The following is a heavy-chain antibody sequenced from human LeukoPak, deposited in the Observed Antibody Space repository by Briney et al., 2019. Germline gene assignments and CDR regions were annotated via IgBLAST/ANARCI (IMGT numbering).Heavy chain of an antibody. V-gene: IGHV1-24*01. CDR1: GYTLTELS. J-gene: IGHJ3*02. Sequence: GASVKVSCKVSGYTLTELSMHWVRQAPRKGLEWMGGFDLEDGEIIYAQKFQGRVTMTEDTSTDTAYMELSSLRSEDTAVYYCARDIHSVAFDIWGQGTMVTVSS. CDR3: ARDIHSVAFDI. CDR2: FDLEDGEI. D-gene: IGHD2-15*01.